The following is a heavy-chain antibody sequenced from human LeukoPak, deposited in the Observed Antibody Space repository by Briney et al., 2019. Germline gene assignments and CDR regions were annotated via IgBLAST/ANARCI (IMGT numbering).Heavy chain of an antibody. CDR2: ISTGGRTT. CDR1: GFTFSDYY. D-gene: IGHD3-3*01. V-gene: IGHV3-11*04. CDR3: AKPLRFLEGYMDV. Sequence: PGGSLRLSCAASGFTFSDYYMNWIRQAPGKGLEWVSYISTGGRTTWYADSVKGRFTISRDDAKNSLYLQMNSLRAEDTAVYYCAKPLRFLEGYMDVWGKGTTVTVSS. J-gene: IGHJ6*03.